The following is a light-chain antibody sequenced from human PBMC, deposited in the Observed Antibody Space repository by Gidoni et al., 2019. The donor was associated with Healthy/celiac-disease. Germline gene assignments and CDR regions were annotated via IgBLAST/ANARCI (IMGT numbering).Light chain of an antibody. Sequence: DIQMTQSPSSLSASVGDRVTITCQASQDISNYLNWYQQKPGKAPKLLIYDASHLETGVPSRFSGSGSGTDFTFTISSLQPEDIATYYCQQYDNLPFTFXPXTKVDIK. J-gene: IGKJ3*01. CDR2: DAS. CDR3: QQYDNLPFT. V-gene: IGKV1-33*01. CDR1: QDISNY.